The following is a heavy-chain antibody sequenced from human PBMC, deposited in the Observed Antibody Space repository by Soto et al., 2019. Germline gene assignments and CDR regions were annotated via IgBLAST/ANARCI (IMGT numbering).Heavy chain of an antibody. CDR1: GYTFARYG. J-gene: IGHJ6*01. CDR3: ARRGCRLVDV. V-gene: IGHV1-18*04. D-gene: IGHD3-16*01. CDR2: ISIYNGHT. Sequence: AAVKVSWEACGYTFARYGITWVLQAPGQGLEWMGWISIYNGHTEYAQKFQGRVTMTTDISTTTAYMELRSLKFDDTAIYYCARRGCRLVDVWG.